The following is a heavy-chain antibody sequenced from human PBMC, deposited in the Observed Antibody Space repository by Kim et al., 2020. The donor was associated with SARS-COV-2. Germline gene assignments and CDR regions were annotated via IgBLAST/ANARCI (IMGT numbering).Heavy chain of an antibody. J-gene: IGHJ5*02. CDR3: ARIERTMILS. D-gene: IGHD3-22*01. CDR2: IIPILGIA. Sequence: SVKVSCKASGGTFSSYAISWVRQAPGQGLEWMGRIIPILGIANYAQKFQGRVTITADKSTSTAYMELSSVGSEDTAEIYCARIERTMILSLGQGTLVTV. V-gene: IGHV1-69*04. CDR1: GGTFSSYA.